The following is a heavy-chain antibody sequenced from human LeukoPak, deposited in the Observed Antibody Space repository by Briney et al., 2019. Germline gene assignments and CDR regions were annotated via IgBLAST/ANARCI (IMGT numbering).Heavy chain of an antibody. CDR1: GGTFSSYA. CDR3: ASLGGWDNRPFDY. J-gene: IGHJ4*02. CDR2: IIPIFGTA. Sequence: GASVKVSCKASGGTFSSYAISWVRQASGQGLEWMGGIIPIFGTANYAQKFQGRVTITADESTSTAYMELSSLRSEDTAVYYCASLGGWDNRPFDYWGRGPLVTVSS. V-gene: IGHV1-69*13. D-gene: IGHD1-14*01.